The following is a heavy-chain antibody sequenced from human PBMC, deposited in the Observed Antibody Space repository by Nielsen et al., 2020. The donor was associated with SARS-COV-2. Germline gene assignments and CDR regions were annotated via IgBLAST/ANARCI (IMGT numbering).Heavy chain of an antibody. CDR2: IYYSGST. CDR1: GGSISSYY. J-gene: IGHJ6*02. Sequence: GSLSLSCTVSGGSISSYYWSWIRQPPGKGLEWIGYIYYSGSTNYNPSLKSRVTISVDTSKNQFSLKLSSVTAADTAVYYCARQQTSHSTYYYYGMDVWGQGTTVTVSS. CDR3: ARQQTSHSTYYYYGMDV. V-gene: IGHV4-59*08.